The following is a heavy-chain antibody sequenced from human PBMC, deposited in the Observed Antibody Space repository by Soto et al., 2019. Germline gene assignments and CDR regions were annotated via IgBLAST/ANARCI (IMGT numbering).Heavy chain of an antibody. J-gene: IGHJ6*02. Sequence: SETLSLTCTVSGGSISSSTYYWGWIRQPPGKGLEWIGLIYYSGSAYYNPSLKSRVTISIDTSKNQSSLRLSSVTAADTAVYYCARHGVDYGDYASYYYYGMDVWGRGTTVTVSS. CDR2: IYYSGSA. V-gene: IGHV4-39*01. CDR3: ARHGVDYGDYASYYYYGMDV. CDR1: GGSISSSTYY. D-gene: IGHD4-17*01.